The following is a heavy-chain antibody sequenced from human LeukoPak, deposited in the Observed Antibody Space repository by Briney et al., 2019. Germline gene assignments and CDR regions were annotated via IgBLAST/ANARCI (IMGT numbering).Heavy chain of an antibody. D-gene: IGHD3-3*01. J-gene: IGHJ4*02. Sequence: SETLSLTCTVSGGSISSSSYYCGWIRQPPGKGLEWIGSIYYSGSAYYSPSLKSRVTISVDTSKNQFSLKLSSVTAADTAVYYCARRIGSGYYTFDCWGQGTLVTVSS. CDR2: IYYSGSA. CDR3: ARRIGSGYYTFDC. V-gene: IGHV4-39*01. CDR1: GGSISSSSYY.